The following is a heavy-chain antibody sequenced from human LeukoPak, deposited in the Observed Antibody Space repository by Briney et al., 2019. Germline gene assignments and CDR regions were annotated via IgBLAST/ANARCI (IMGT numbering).Heavy chain of an antibody. CDR2: VRGSGSST. Sequence: PGASLRLSCAASGFTFSTYAMSWVRQAPGKGLEWVSTVRGSGSSTYYADSVKGRFTISRDNSKNTLYLQMHSLRAEDTAIYYCAKDRNAIFGDVWGQGTTVTVSS. J-gene: IGHJ6*02. CDR1: GFTFSTYA. CDR3: AKDRNAIFGDV. V-gene: IGHV3-23*01. D-gene: IGHD3-3*01.